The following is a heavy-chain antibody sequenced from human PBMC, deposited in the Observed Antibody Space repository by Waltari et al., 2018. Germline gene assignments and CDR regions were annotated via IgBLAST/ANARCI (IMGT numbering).Heavy chain of an antibody. D-gene: IGHD3-16*01. V-gene: IGHV1-24*01. J-gene: IGHJ4*02. Sequence: QVQLVQSGAEVKQPGSSVKVSCKASGGTFSSYAISWVRQAPGKGLEWMGGFDPEDGETIYAQKFQGRVTMTEDTSTDTAYMELSSLRSEDTAVYYCATDRITPFDYWGQGTLVTVSS. CDR2: FDPEDGET. CDR3: ATDRITPFDY. CDR1: GGTFSSYA.